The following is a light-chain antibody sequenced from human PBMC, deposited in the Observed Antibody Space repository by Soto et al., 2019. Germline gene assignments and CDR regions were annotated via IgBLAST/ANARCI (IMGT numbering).Light chain of an antibody. Sequence: IVLTQSPGTLSMSPWGSATLFCRASQSVSSDLAWYQQKPGQAHRLLIYYASTRATGFPARFSGCGSGTEFTLTISSLQSEDSAFYYCQQYNKWPITFGLGTRLEIK. J-gene: IGKJ5*01. CDR3: QQYNKWPIT. V-gene: IGKV3-15*01. CDR1: QSVSSD. CDR2: YAS.